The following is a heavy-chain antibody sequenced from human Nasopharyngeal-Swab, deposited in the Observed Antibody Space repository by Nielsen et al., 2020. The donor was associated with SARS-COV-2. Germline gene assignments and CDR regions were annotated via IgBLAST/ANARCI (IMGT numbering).Heavy chain of an antibody. CDR1: GFIFSSYG. CDR2: ISYDGSNK. CDR3: AKVPGSSWVDAFDI. J-gene: IGHJ3*02. V-gene: IGHV3-30*18. D-gene: IGHD6-13*01. Sequence: GESLKISCAASGFIFSSYGMHWVRQAPGKGLEWVAVISYDGSNKYYADSLRGRFTISKDNSKNTLYLQMNSLRAEDTAVYYRAKVPGSSWVDAFDIWGQGTKVTVSS.